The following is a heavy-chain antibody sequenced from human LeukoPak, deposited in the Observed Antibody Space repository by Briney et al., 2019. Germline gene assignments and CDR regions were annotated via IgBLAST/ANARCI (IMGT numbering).Heavy chain of an antibody. J-gene: IGHJ4*02. CDR2: INPNSGGT. D-gene: IGHD3-22*01. CDR1: GYTFTGYY. V-gene: IGHV1-2*02. CDR3: ARYYYDSSGYQGSFDY. Sequence: ASVKVSCKASGYTFTGYYMHWVRQAPGQGLEWMGWINPNSGGTNYAQKFQGRVTMTSDTSISTAYMELRRLRSDDTAVYYCARYYYDSSGYQGSFDYWGQGTLVTVSS.